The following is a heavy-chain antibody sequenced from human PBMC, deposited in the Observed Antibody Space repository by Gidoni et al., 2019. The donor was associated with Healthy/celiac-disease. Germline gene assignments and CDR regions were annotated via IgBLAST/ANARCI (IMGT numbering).Heavy chain of an antibody. D-gene: IGHD2-8*01. CDR3: ARADTVWYGMDV. Sequence: EVQLVESGGCLVQPGGSLSLSCAASGFTFSGYDMHWVRQATGKGLEWVSAIGTAGDTYYPGSVKGRVTIYRENAKNSLYLQMNSMRAGDTAVYYCARADTVWYGMDVWGQGTTVTVSS. V-gene: IGHV3-13*01. CDR2: IGTAGDT. J-gene: IGHJ6*02. CDR1: GFTFSGYD.